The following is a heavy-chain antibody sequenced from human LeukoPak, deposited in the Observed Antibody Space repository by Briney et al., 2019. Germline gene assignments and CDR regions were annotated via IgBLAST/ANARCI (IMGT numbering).Heavy chain of an antibody. CDR1: GGSITEFY. CDR2: VDTTGST. CDR3: ARRLGGAYYYMDV. Sequence: SETLSLTCPISGGSITEFYWSWVRQPAGGRLEWIGRVDTTGSTHYNPTLENRVTIPLDTPKSQFSLKLTSVTVADTAVYYCARRLGGAYYYMDVWGRGSTVTVSS. V-gene: IGHV4-4*07. D-gene: IGHD3-16*01. J-gene: IGHJ6*03.